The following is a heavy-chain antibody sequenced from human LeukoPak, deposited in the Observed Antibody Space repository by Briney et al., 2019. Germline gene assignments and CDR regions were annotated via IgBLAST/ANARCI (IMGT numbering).Heavy chain of an antibody. CDR3: ERVLADSSGYIPYLDY. D-gene: IGHD3-22*01. CDR2: ISGTSSLI. Sequence: GGSLRLSCAASGFTFSTYSMNWVRQAPGKGLEWVSYISGTSSLIYYADSVKGRFTISRDNAKNSLYLQMNSLRDEDTAMYYCERVLADSSGYIPYLDYWGQGTLVTVSS. V-gene: IGHV3-48*02. CDR1: GFTFSTYS. J-gene: IGHJ4*02.